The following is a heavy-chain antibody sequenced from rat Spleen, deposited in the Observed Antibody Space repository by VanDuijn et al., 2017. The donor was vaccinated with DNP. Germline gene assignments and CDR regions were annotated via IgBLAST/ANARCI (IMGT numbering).Heavy chain of an antibody. V-gene: IGHV3-1*01. CDR3: ARLRLEWEVRAMDA. D-gene: IGHD1-1*01. CDR2: ISHSGST. J-gene: IGHJ4*01. Sequence: EVQLQESGPGLVKPSQSLSLTCSVTGSSITDNYWDWIRKFPGNKMEWIGHISHSGSTKYNPSLKSRISITRDTSRNQFFLQLNSVTAEDSATYYCARLRLEWEVRAMDAWGQGTSVTVSS. CDR1: GSSITDNY.